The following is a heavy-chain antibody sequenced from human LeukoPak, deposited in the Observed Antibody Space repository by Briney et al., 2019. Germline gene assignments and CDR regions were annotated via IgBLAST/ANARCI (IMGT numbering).Heavy chain of an antibody. CDR2: FDPEDGET. J-gene: IGHJ3*02. CDR1: GYTLTELS. CDR3: ARVRGSGSYISTYDAFDI. V-gene: IGHV1-24*01. D-gene: IGHD3-10*01. Sequence: ASVKVSCKVSGYTLTELSMHWGRQAPGKGLEWMGGFDPEDGETIYAQKFQGRVTITTDESTSTAYMELSSLRSEDTAVYYCARVRGSGSYISTYDAFDIWGQGTMVTVSS.